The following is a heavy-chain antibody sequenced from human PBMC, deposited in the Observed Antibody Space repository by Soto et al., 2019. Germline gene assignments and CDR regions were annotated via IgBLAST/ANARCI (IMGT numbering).Heavy chain of an antibody. V-gene: IGHV3-23*01. J-gene: IGHJ4*02. D-gene: IGHD6-19*01. CDR2: ISGSGGST. Sequence: SLRLSCAASGFTFSSYAMSWVRQAPGKGLEWVSAISGSGGSTYYADSVKRRFTISRDNSKNTLYLPIYSMRADATAVYYSANTQWLVRYFDYWAQGTLVTVSS. CDR3: ANTQWLVRYFDY. CDR1: GFTFSSYA.